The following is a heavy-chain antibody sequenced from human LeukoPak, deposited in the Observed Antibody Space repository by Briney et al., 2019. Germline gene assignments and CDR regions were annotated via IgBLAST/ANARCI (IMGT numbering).Heavy chain of an antibody. D-gene: IGHD3-16*02. V-gene: IGHV3-48*03. J-gene: IGHJ4*02. CDR3: ARETRGEPYRYNFLDY. CDR2: IICICTVM. Sequence: GGSRRLSWAAAGFIFSGSDMGWVRQAPGEGREWHSYIICICTVMYYAVSVRGRFTLSSDHANTSLHLQLTSLRAHDTAVYYCARETRGEPYRYNFLDYWGRGTLVTVSS. CDR1: GFIFSGSD.